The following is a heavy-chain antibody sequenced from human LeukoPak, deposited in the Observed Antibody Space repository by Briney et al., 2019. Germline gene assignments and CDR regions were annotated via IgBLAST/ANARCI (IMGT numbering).Heavy chain of an antibody. V-gene: IGHV4-4*02. CDR3: ARDLVEWELVIGSGESKYAFDI. CDR1: GGSISSSNW. CDR2: IYHSGST. Sequence: SETLSLTCAVSGGSISSSNWWSWVRQPPGKGLEWIGEIYHSGSTNYNPSLKSRVTISVDKSKNQFSLKLSSVTAADTAVYYCARDLVEWELVIGSGESKYAFDIWGQGTMVTVSS. D-gene: IGHD1-26*01. J-gene: IGHJ3*02.